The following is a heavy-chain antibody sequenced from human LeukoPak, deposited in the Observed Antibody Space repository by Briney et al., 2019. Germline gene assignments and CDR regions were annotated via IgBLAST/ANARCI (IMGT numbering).Heavy chain of an antibody. CDR1: GFTVSSNF. CDR3: ARDGYGNNYMDV. D-gene: IGHD1/OR15-1a*01. CDR2: IYSGGTT. J-gene: IGHJ6*03. Sequence: PGGSLRLSCAASGFTVSSNFMSWVRQAPGKGLEWGSVIYSGGTTYCADSVKGRFTISRDNSKNTLYLQMNSLRAEDTAVYYCARDGYGNNYMDVWGKGTTVTVSS. V-gene: IGHV3-53*01.